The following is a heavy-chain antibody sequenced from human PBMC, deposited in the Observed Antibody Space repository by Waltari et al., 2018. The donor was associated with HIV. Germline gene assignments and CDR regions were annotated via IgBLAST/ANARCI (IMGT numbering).Heavy chain of an antibody. CDR3: AREGFGFDY. D-gene: IGHD3-16*01. V-gene: IGHV1-2*02. CDR2: PNSGGT. Sequence: PNSGGTNYAQKFQGRVTMTRDTSTSTAYMELSRLRSDDTAVYYCAREGFGFDYWGQGTLVTVSS. J-gene: IGHJ4*02.